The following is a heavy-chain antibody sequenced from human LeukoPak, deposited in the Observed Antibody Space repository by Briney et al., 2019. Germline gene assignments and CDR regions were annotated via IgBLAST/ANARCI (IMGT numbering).Heavy chain of an antibody. CDR2: ISWNSGSI. D-gene: IGHD3-22*01. CDR3: AKDMESDYYDSSGYYGFDY. J-gene: IGHJ4*02. V-gene: IGHV3-9*01. Sequence: GGSLRLSCAASGFTFDDYAMHWVRHAPGKGLEWVSGISWNSGSIGYADSVKGRFTISRDNAKNSLYLQMNSLRAEDTALYYCAKDMESDYYDSSGYYGFDYWGQGTLVTVSS. CDR1: GFTFDDYA.